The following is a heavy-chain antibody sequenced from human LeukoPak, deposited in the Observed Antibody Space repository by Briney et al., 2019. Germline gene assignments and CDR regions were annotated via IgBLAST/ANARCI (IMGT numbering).Heavy chain of an antibody. V-gene: IGHV3-74*01. CDR1: EFTFSKYW. D-gene: IGHD3-22*01. J-gene: IGHJ4*02. CDR3: ASGYYYDSSSLDY. CDR2: INNDGSRT. Sequence: GGSLRLSCVASEFTFSKYWMHWVRQARGKGLVSVSRINNDGSRTTYADSVKGRFTISRDNSKNTLHLQMNSLRAEDTAVYYCASGYYYDSSSLDYWGQGTLVTVSS.